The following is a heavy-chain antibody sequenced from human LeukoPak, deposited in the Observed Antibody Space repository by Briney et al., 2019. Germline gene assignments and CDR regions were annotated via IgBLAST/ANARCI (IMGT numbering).Heavy chain of an antibody. Sequence: SETLSVTCTVPGGAISSYYWSWIRQPPGKGLLWIGYIYYSGSTNHNPSLKSRVTISVDTSKNQFSLKLSSVTAADTAVYYCARDIAGRTFDLWGRGTLSLSPQ. D-gene: IGHD6-13*01. V-gene: IGHV4-59*01. CDR2: IYYSGST. CDR1: GGAISSYY. CDR3: ARDIAGRTFDL. J-gene: IGHJ2*01.